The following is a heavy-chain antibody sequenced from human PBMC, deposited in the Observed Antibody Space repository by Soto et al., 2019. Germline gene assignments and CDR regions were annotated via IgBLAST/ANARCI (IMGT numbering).Heavy chain of an antibody. D-gene: IGHD1-26*01. CDR2: IIPIFGTA. CDR1: GGTFSSYA. Sequence: SVKVSCKASGGTFSSYAISWVRQAPGQGLEWMGGIIPIFGTANYAQKFQGRVTITADESTSTAYMELSSLRSEDTAVYYCARDMVGATAGGYYGMDVWGQGTTVTVSS. CDR3: ARDMVGATAGGYYGMDV. V-gene: IGHV1-69*13. J-gene: IGHJ6*02.